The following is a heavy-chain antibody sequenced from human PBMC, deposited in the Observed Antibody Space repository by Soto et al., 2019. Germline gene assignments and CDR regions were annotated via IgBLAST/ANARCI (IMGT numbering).Heavy chain of an antibody. CDR2: IIPIFGTA. CDR1: GGTFSTYS. D-gene: IGHD1-26*01. Sequence: QVQLVQSGAEVKKPGSSVKVSCKTSGGTFSTYSIVWVRQAPGEGLEWMGGIIPIFGTANYAQKFQDRVTMTADKSTNTAFMELSSLKSEDTAMYYCARSSGKNYGVGTNYYFDYWGKGTLVTVS. V-gene: IGHV1-69*06. J-gene: IGHJ4*02. CDR3: ARSSGKNYGVGTNYYFDY.